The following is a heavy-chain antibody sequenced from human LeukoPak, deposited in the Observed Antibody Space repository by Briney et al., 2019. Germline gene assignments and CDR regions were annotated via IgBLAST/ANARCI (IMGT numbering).Heavy chain of an antibody. CDR2: IYTSGTT. Sequence: SQTLSLTCTVSGGSISSGSYFWSWIRQPAGKGLEWIGRIYTSGTTNYNPSLNSRVTISVDTSKNQFSLKLSSVTAADTAVYYCARGQEGVKWHDPWGQGTLVTVSS. CDR3: ARGQEGVKWHDP. J-gene: IGHJ5*02. CDR1: GGSISSGSYF. D-gene: IGHD1-26*01. V-gene: IGHV4-61*02.